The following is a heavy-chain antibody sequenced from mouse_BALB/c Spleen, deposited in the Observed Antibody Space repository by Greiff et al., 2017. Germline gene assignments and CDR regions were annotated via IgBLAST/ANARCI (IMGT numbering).Heavy chain of an antibody. D-gene: IGHD2-14*01. Sequence: EVNVVESGGGLVKPGGSLKLSCAASGFTFSSYAMSWVRQTPEKRLEWVASISSGGSTYYPDSVKGRFTISRDNARNILYLQMSSLRSEDTAMYYCARGGGVRHFDYWGQGTTLTVSS. J-gene: IGHJ2*01. CDR2: ISSGGST. CDR1: GFTFSSYA. CDR3: ARGGGVRHFDY. V-gene: IGHV5-6-5*01.